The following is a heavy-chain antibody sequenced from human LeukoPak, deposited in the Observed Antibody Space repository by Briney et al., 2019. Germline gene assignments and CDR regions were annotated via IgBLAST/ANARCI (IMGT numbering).Heavy chain of an antibody. CDR1: GGSVSSGSYY. Sequence: SETLSLTCTASGGSVSSGSYYWNWIRQPPGEGLEWIGYMPYSGSSNYNPSLKSQVTMSVDTSKNQFSLKLSSVTAADTAMYFCARGLHGSGSNYHFDHWGQGTLVTVSS. J-gene: IGHJ4*02. V-gene: IGHV4-61*01. D-gene: IGHD3-10*01. CDR2: MPYSGSS. CDR3: ARGLHGSGSNYHFDH.